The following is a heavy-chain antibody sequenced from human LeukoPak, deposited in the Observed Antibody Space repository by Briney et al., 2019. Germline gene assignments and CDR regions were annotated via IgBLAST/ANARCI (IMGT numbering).Heavy chain of an antibody. Sequence: ASVKVSCKASGYTFTSYGISWVRQAPGQGLGRMGWISAYNGNTNYTQKLQGRVTMTTDTSTSTAYMELRSLRSDDTAVYYCARVRSIAAAGLVDYWGQGTLVTVSS. V-gene: IGHV1-18*01. D-gene: IGHD6-13*01. CDR2: ISAYNGNT. CDR1: GYTFTSYG. J-gene: IGHJ4*02. CDR3: ARVRSIAAAGLVDY.